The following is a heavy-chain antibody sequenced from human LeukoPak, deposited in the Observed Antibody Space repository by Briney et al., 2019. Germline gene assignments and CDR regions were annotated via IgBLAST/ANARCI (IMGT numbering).Heavy chain of an antibody. CDR2: ISGSGDNT. CDR1: GFTFSDYY. CDR3: AKDGGKIPD. J-gene: IGHJ4*02. Sequence: PGGSLRLSCAASGFTFSDYYMSWIRQAPGKGLEWVSSISGSGDNTYYADSVKGRFSISRDNSKSTLFLQMTGLRAEDTAVYYCAKDGGKIPDWGQGTLVTVSS. D-gene: IGHD4-23*01. V-gene: IGHV3-23*01.